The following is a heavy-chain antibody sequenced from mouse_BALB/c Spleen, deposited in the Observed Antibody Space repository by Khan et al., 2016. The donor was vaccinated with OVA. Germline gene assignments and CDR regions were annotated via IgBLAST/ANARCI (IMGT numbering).Heavy chain of an antibody. V-gene: IGHV1-4*01. D-gene: IGHD2-14*01. J-gene: IGHJ3*01. Sequence: QVQLKQSGAELARPGASVKMSCKASGYTFTSYTIHWIKERPGQGLEWIGNINPSNGYTNYNQKFKDKATLTTDKSSTTAYLQLSSLTSDDSAVYNCVGDGAYHRNDGWFAYWGQGTLVTVSA. CDR3: VGDGAYHRNDGWFAY. CDR2: INPSNGYT. CDR1: GYTFTSYT.